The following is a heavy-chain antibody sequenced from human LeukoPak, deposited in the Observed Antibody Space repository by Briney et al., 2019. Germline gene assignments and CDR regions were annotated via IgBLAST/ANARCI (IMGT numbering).Heavy chain of an antibody. Sequence: YPSETLSLTCTVSGGSISSYYWSWIRQPPGKGLEWIGSIYYSGSTYYNPSLKSRVTISVDTSKNQFSLKLSSVTAADTAVYYCARRSINRGESADYYYYYMDVWGKGTTVTISS. CDR1: GGSISSYY. V-gene: IGHV4-39*01. J-gene: IGHJ6*03. CDR3: ARRSINRGESADYYYYYMDV. D-gene: IGHD3-10*01. CDR2: IYYSGST.